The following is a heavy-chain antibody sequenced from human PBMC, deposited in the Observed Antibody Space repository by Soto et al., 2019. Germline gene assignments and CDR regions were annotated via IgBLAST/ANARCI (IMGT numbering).Heavy chain of an antibody. Sequence: QVQLVQSGAEVKKPGSSVKVSCKASGGTFSSYTISWVRQAPGQGLEWMGRIIPILGIANYAQKFQGRVTITADKSTSTAYMELSSLRSEDTAVYYCAREDIVGVVAAIHYYGMDVWGQGTTVTVSS. J-gene: IGHJ6*02. CDR3: AREDIVGVVAAIHYYGMDV. D-gene: IGHD2-15*01. CDR2: IIPILGIA. V-gene: IGHV1-69*08. CDR1: GGTFSSYT.